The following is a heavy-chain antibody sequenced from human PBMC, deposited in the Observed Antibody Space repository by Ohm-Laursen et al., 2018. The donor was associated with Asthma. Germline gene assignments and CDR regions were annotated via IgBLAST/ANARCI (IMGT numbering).Heavy chain of an antibody. CDR2: IYSSGST. Sequence: SLRLSCAASGYTFSRYSIHWVRQIPGKGLEWVSIIYSSGSTYYADSVKGRFTISRDTSKNTLYLQMNSLRAEDTAVYYCARDIGYCSGGSCYGMDVWGQGTTVTVSS. CDR1: GYTFSRYS. D-gene: IGHD2-15*01. J-gene: IGHJ6*02. V-gene: IGHV3-53*01. CDR3: ARDIGYCSGGSCYGMDV.